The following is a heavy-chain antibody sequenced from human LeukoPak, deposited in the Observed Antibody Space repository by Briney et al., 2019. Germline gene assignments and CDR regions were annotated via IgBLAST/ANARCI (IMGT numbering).Heavy chain of an antibody. J-gene: IGHJ4*02. Sequence: GESLKISCKGSEYSFTSYWIGWVRQMPGKGLEWMGIIFTADSDTRYSPSFQGQVTISADKSISTAYLQWNSLKTSDTAVYYCARSGLLDYWGQGTLVTVSS. V-gene: IGHV5-51*01. CDR1: EYSFTSYW. CDR3: ARSGLLDY. CDR2: IFTADSDT. D-gene: IGHD3/OR15-3a*01.